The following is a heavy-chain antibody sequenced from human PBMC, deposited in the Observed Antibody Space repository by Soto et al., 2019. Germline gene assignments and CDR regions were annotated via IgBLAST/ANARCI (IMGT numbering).Heavy chain of an antibody. D-gene: IGHD1-26*01. J-gene: IGHJ4*02. CDR1: GFTFSSYA. Sequence: EVQLLESGGGLVQPGGSLRLSCAASGFTFSSYAMRWVRQAPGQGLEWVSAISGSGGSTYYADSVKGRFTISRENSKNTLYLQMNSLRAEDTAVYYCARRGSGSYYDYWGQGTLVTVSS. V-gene: IGHV3-23*01. CDR3: ARRGSGSYYDY. CDR2: ISGSGGST.